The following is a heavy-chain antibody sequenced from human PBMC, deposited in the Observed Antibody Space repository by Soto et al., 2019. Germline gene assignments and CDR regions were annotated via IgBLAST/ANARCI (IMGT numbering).Heavy chain of an antibody. V-gene: IGHV1-18*04. CDR3: ARDIVVVPAAIRGVYYYYYGMDV. CDR1: GYTFTSYG. J-gene: IGHJ6*02. Sequence: ASVKVSCKASGYTFTSYGISWVLQAPGQGLEWMGWISAYNGNTNYAQKLQGRVTMTTDTSTSTAYMELRSLRSDDTAVYYCARDIVVVPAAIRGVYYYYYGMDVWGQGTTVTVSS. D-gene: IGHD2-2*02. CDR2: ISAYNGNT.